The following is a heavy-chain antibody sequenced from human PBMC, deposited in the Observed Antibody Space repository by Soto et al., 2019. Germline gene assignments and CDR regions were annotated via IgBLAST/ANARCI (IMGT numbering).Heavy chain of an antibody. J-gene: IGHJ4*02. V-gene: IGHV3-23*01. Sequence: GGSLRLSCAASGFTFSSYAMSWVRQAPGKGLEWVSAISGSGGSTYYADSVKGRFTISRDNSKNTLYLQMNSLRAEDTAVYYCAKVGSSGWYSDYYFDYWGQGTLVTVSS. CDR2: ISGSGGST. D-gene: IGHD6-19*01. CDR1: GFTFSSYA. CDR3: AKVGSSGWYSDYYFDY.